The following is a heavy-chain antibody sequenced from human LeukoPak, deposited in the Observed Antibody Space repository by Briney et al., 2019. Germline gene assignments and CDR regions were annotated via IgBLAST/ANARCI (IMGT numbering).Heavy chain of an antibody. J-gene: IGHJ4*02. D-gene: IGHD6-13*01. V-gene: IGHV3-21*01. CDR3: ARARYSSSWYSDY. Sequence: GGSLRLSCAASGFTFSSYAMSWVRQAPGKGLEWVSSISSSSSYIYYADSVKGRFTISRDNAKNSLYLQMNSLRAEDTAVYYCARARYSSSWYSDYWGQGTLVTVSS. CDR2: ISSSSSYI. CDR1: GFTFSSYA.